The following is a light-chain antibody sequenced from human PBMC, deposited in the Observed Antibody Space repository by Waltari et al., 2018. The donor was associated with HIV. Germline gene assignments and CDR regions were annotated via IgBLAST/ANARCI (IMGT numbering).Light chain of an antibody. Sequence: QSALPQPDSVFGSPGQSITISCTGTSSAVGGSNYVSWYQQHPGKAPKLMIYDVSNRPSGVSNRFSGSKSGNTASLTISGLQAEDEADYYCSSYTSSSTDVVFGGGTKLTVL. J-gene: IGLJ2*01. CDR1: SSAVGGSNY. V-gene: IGLV2-14*03. CDR2: DVS. CDR3: SSYTSSSTDVV.